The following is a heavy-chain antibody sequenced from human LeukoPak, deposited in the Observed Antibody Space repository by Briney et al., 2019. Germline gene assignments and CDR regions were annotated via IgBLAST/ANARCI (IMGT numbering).Heavy chain of an antibody. CDR2: INHRGST. CDR3: AGLSYYGDYGPIDY. Sequence: SETLSLTCGVYGGSFSGYYWSWIRQPPGKGLEWIGEINHRGSTNYNPSLKSRVTISVDTSKNRFSLKLTSLTAADTAVYYCAGLSYYGDYGPIDYWGQGTLVTVSS. V-gene: IGHV4-34*01. J-gene: IGHJ4*02. CDR1: GGSFSGYY. D-gene: IGHD4-17*01.